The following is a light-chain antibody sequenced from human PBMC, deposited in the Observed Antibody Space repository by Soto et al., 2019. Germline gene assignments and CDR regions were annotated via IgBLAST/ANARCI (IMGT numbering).Light chain of an antibody. CDR1: ESVRTS. CDR2: GES. CDR3: QQYSDWPRT. Sequence: EIVLTQSPATLSVSPGERATLSCRASESVRTSLAWYQQKPGRSPSLLIYGESNRATGLPARFSGSGSGTEFTRTISSLQSEDFAVYYCQQYSDWPRTFGQGTKLEFK. V-gene: IGKV3-15*01. J-gene: IGKJ1*01.